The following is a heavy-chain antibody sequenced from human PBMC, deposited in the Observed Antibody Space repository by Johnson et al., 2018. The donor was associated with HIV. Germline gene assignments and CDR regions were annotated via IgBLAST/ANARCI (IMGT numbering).Heavy chain of an antibody. CDR2: IYSGGST. J-gene: IGHJ3*01. D-gene: IGHD6-13*01. Sequence: EVQLVESGGGLVQSGGSLRLSCGASGFSVSNTYMNWVRQAPGKGLEWVSVIYSGGSTYYADSVRGRFTISRDNSKNTLYLQMSSLRAEDTAMYYCARDGESQQLPLGDAFDVWGQGTMVTVSS. CDR3: ARDGESQQLPLGDAFDV. V-gene: IGHV3-66*01. CDR1: GFSVSNTY.